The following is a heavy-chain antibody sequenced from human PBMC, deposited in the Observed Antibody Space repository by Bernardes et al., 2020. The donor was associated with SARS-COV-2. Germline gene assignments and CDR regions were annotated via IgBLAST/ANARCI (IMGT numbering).Heavy chain of an antibody. D-gene: IGHD2-8*01. CDR2: IKPDGSEK. J-gene: IGHJ3*01. V-gene: IGHV3-7*03. CDR1: GFTFFNYW. Sequence: GGSLRLSCAASGFTFFNYWMSWVRQAPGKGLEWVTNIKPDGSEKYYLDSVKGRFTISRDNAKNSLYLQMNSLRSEDTAVYYCARVVSGPHVGADAFAVWGRGTTVTVSS. CDR3: ARVVSGPHVGADAFAV.